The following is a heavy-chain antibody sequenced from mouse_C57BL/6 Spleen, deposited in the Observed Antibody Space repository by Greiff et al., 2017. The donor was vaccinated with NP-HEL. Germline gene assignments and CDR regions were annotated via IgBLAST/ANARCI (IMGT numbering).Heavy chain of an antibody. CDR3: ARGDGYYWFAY. CDR2: ISYDGSN. D-gene: IGHD2-3*01. Sequence: EVQLMESGPGLVKPSQSLSLTCSVTGYSITSGYYWNWIRQFPGNKLEWMGYISYDGSNNYNPSLKNRISITRDTSKNQFFLKLNSVTTEDTATYYCARGDGYYWFAYWGQGTLVTVSA. J-gene: IGHJ3*01. V-gene: IGHV3-6*01. CDR1: GYSITSGYY.